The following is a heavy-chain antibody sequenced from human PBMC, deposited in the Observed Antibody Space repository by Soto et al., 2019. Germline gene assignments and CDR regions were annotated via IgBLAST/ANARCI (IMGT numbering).Heavy chain of an antibody. Sequence: SETLSLTCTVSGGSISSSSYYWGWIRQPPGKGLEWIGSIYYSGSTYYNPSLKSRVTISVDTSKNQFSLKLSSVTAADTAVYYCARQTDIVLMVYANYFDYWGQGTLVTVS. V-gene: IGHV4-39*01. CDR2: IYYSGST. D-gene: IGHD2-8*01. J-gene: IGHJ4*02. CDR1: GGSISSSSYY. CDR3: ARQTDIVLMVYANYFDY.